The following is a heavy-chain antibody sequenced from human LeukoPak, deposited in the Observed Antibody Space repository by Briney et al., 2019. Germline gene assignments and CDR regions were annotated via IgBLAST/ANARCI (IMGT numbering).Heavy chain of an antibody. CDR1: GGSISSYY. J-gene: IGHJ5*02. V-gene: IGHV4-4*07. CDR3: ARDFKRKEWFGDRNWFDP. D-gene: IGHD3-10*01. Sequence: SETLSLTCTVSGGSISSYYWSWIRQPAGKRLEWIGRIYTSGSTNYNPSLKSRVTMSVDTSKNQFSLKLSSVTAADTAVYYCARDFKRKEWFGDRNWFDPWGQGTLVTVSS. CDR2: IYTSGST.